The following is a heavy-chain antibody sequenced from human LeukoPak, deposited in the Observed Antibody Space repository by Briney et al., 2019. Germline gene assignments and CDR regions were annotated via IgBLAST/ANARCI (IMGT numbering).Heavy chain of an antibody. J-gene: IGHJ4*02. D-gene: IGHD3-3*01. CDR2: IYHRGTT. CDR3: ARRGGLTLFGVVLDYYFGY. CDR1: GGSIGIDDYY. V-gene: IGHV4-30-2*01. Sequence: PSETLSLTCTVSGGSIGIDDYYWTWIRQPPGKGLEWIGYIYHRGTTYYNPSLESRVTISVDRSKNQFSLKLSSVTAADTAVYYCARRGGLTLFGVVLDYYFGYWDQGTLVTVSS.